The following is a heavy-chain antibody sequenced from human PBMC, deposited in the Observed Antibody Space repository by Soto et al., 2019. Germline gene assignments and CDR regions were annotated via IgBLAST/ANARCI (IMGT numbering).Heavy chain of an antibody. CDR1: GGSISSSSYY. D-gene: IGHD3-22*01. Sequence: SETLSLTCTVSGGSISSSSYYWGWIRQPPGKGLEWIGSIYYSGSTYYNPSLESRVTISVDTSKNQFSLKLSSVTAADTAVYYCARQAGTMIVVAPGAFDIWGQGTMVTVSS. J-gene: IGHJ3*02. V-gene: IGHV4-39*01. CDR3: ARQAGTMIVVAPGAFDI. CDR2: IYYSGST.